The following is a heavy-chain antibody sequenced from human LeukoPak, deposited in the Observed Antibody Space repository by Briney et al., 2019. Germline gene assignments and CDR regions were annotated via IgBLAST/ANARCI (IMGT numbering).Heavy chain of an antibody. V-gene: IGHV3-49*04. J-gene: IGHJ4*02. Sequence: GGSLRLSCTASVFTFGDSAMSWVRQAPGKGLEWVGFIRSKAYGGTTDYAASVKGRFTISRDDSKSIAYLQLNSLKTEDTAVYYCTRPDYVWGSYPPDYWGQGTLVTVSS. D-gene: IGHD3-16*01. CDR1: VFTFGDSA. CDR3: TRPDYVWGSYPPDY. CDR2: IRSKAYGGTT.